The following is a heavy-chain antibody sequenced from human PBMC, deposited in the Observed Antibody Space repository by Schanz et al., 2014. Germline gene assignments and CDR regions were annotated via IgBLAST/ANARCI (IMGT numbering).Heavy chain of an antibody. CDR3: ARGPIPIQGVPMDF. CDR1: GFTFSSYG. CDR2: ISYDGNNE. V-gene: IGHV3-30*03. D-gene: IGHD3-10*01. J-gene: IGHJ4*02. Sequence: QVQLVESGGGVAQPGRSLRLSCAASGFTFSSYGMHWVRQAPGKGLEWVAVISYDGNNEDYADSVKGRFTISRDNSKDTLYLQMSGLTPEDTAVYYCARGPIPIQGVPMDFWGQGTLVTVSS.